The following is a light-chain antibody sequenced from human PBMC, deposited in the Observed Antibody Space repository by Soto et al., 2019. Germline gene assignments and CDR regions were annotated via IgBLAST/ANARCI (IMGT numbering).Light chain of an antibody. Sequence: EIVLTQSPATLSSSPGETATLSCRASQYVGSRLAWYQHKPRQAPRLLIYYMSKRATGIPARFSGSGSGTDFTLTISSLAPDDFAIYYCHQRQSWPRTFGQGTKVEIK. CDR3: HQRQSWPRT. V-gene: IGKV3-11*01. J-gene: IGKJ1*01. CDR2: YMS. CDR1: QYVGSR.